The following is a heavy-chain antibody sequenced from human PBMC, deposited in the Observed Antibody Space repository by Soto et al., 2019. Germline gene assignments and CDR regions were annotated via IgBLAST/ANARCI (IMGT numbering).Heavy chain of an antibody. CDR3: ARIPRYSFPTSDDLDS. Sequence: QVQLVQSGAEVRKPGSSVQVSCKASRGTFYTYTFSWVRQAPGQGLEWMGSITPIYPTTNYAEKFQGRLTVTADGSTNTAYMELNSLTSEDTAVYYCARIPRYSFPTSDDLDSWGQGTLVTVSS. J-gene: IGHJ4*02. V-gene: IGHV1-69*15. CDR2: ITPIYPTT. D-gene: IGHD5-18*01. CDR1: RGTFYTYT.